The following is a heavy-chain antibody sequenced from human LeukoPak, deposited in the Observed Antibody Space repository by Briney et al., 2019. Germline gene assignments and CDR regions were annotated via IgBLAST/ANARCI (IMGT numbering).Heavy chain of an antibody. J-gene: IGHJ4*02. D-gene: IGHD2-21*02. CDR1: GDSISSSNW. CDR3: AREVVVTAPRGGDYFDY. CDR2: ICLCGIT. Sequence: SGTLSLTCAVSGDSISSSNWWSWVRQPPGKGLEWIGEICLCGITNYNPSLESRVTISVDKSTSQFSLKLSSVTAADTAVYYCAREVVVTAPRGGDYFDYWGQGTLVTVSS. V-gene: IGHV4-4*02.